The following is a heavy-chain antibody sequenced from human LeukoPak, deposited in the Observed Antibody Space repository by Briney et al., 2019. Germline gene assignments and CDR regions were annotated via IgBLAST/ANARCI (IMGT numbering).Heavy chain of an antibody. D-gene: IGHD5-18*01. CDR1: GFTFSSYW. J-gene: IGHJ4*02. Sequence: PGGSLRLSCAASGFTFSSYWMSWVRQAPGKGLEWVANIKQDGSEKYYVDSVKGRFTISRDNAKNSLYLQMNSLRAEDTAVYYCASPRGYSYVSSFDYWGQGTLVTVSS. V-gene: IGHV3-7*01. CDR3: ASPRGYSYVSSFDY. CDR2: IKQDGSEK.